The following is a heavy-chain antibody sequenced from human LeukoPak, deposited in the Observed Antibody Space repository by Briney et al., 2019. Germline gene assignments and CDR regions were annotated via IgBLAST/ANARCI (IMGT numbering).Heavy chain of an antibody. Sequence: GGSLTLSCAASGFSFSSYAMSWVRQAPGKGLEWVSSISGSGDNTYYAESVKGRFTISRDNSKNTLFLQMNSLRAEDTAVFYCAKRSGYTTGWFFDFWGQGTLVTVS. CDR2: ISGSGDNT. CDR3: AKRSGYTTGWFFDF. CDR1: GFSFSSYA. V-gene: IGHV3-23*01. J-gene: IGHJ4*02. D-gene: IGHD6-19*01.